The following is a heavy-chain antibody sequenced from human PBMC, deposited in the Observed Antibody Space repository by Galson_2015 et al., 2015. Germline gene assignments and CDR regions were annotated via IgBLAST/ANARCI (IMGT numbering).Heavy chain of an antibody. J-gene: IGHJ4*02. Sequence: QSGAEVKKPGESPQISSKGSGYSFTIYWIGWVRQMPGKGLEWMGIIYPGDSDTRYSPSFQGQVTISADESISTAYLQWSSLKASDTAMYYCARRQKVWGDIVATWGLDYWGQGTLVTVSS. CDR2: IYPGDSDT. V-gene: IGHV5-51*01. CDR3: ARRQKVWGDIVATWGLDY. D-gene: IGHD5-12*01. CDR1: GYSFTIYW.